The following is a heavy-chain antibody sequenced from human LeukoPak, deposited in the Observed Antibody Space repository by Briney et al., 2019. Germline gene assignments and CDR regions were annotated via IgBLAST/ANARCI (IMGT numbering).Heavy chain of an antibody. J-gene: IGHJ4*02. CDR2: IRYDGSNK. V-gene: IGHV3-30*02. CDR3: AKDYCSSTSCDPHFDY. Sequence: PGGSLRLFCAASGFTFSSYGMHWVRQAPGKGLEWVAFIRYDGSNKYYADSVKGRFTISRDNSKNTLYLQMNSLRAEDTAAYYCAKDYCSSTSCDPHFDYWGQGTLVTVSS. D-gene: IGHD2-2*01. CDR1: GFTFSSYG.